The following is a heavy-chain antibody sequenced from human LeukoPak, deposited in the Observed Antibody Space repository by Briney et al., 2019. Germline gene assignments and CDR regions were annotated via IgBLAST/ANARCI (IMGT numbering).Heavy chain of an antibody. V-gene: IGHV3-11*01. CDR2: ISSSGGTI. Sequence: GGSLRLSCAASGFTFSEYYMSWIRQAPGKGLEWVSYISSSGGTIHYADSVKGRFTISRDNAKNSLYLQMNSLRAEDTAVYYCWGSTSSNFDYWGQGTLVTVSS. CDR3: WGSTSSNFDY. J-gene: IGHJ4*02. D-gene: IGHD2-2*01. CDR1: GFTFSEYY.